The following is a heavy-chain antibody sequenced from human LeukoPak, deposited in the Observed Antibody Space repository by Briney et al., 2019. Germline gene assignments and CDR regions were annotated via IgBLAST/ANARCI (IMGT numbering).Heavy chain of an antibody. CDR3: AQKGEPLPAATLRFDY. J-gene: IGHJ4*02. CDR1: GFTFSTYS. Sequence: PGGSLRLSCAASGFTFSTYSMNWVRQAPGKGLEWVSCISSTSSDIYYADSVKGRFTISRDNAKNSLYLQMNSLRAEDTAVYYCAQKGEPLPAATLRFDYWGQGTLVTVSS. V-gene: IGHV3-48*01. CDR2: ISSTSSDI. D-gene: IGHD2-2*01.